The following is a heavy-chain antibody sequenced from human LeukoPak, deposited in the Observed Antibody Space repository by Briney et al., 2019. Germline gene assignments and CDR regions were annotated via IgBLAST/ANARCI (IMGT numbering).Heavy chain of an antibody. D-gene: IGHD3-16*02. CDR1: GYTFTGYY. V-gene: IGHV1-2*06. CDR2: INPNSGGT. CDR3: ARRTGGVIAPFDY. Sequence: ASVKVSCKASGYTFTGYYMHWVRQAPGQGLGWMGRINPNSGGTNYAQKFQGRVTMTRDTSISTAYMELSRLRSDDTAVYYCARRTGGVIAPFDYRGQGTLVTVSS. J-gene: IGHJ4*02.